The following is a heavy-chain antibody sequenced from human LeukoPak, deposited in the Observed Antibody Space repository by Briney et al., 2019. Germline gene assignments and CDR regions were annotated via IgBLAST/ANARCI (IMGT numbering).Heavy chain of an antibody. D-gene: IGHD3-3*01. CDR3: ARDSYYDFWSGQLDY. Sequence: GGSLRLSCAASGFTFSDYYMSWIRQAPGMGLEWVSYISSSGSTIYYADSVKGRFTISRDNAKNSLYLQMNSLRAEDTAVYYCARDSYYDFWSGQLDYWGQGTLVTVSS. V-gene: IGHV3-11*04. CDR1: GFTFSDYY. J-gene: IGHJ4*02. CDR2: ISSSGSTI.